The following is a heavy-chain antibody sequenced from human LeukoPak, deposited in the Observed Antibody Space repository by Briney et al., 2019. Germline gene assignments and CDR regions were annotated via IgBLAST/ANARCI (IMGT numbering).Heavy chain of an antibody. Sequence: GGSLRLSCAASGFTFSTYIMNWVRQAPGKGLEWVANIKQDGSEKYYVDSVKGRFTISRDNAKNSLYLQMNSLRAEDTAVYYCARLSSGFDYWGQGTLVTVSS. J-gene: IGHJ4*02. V-gene: IGHV3-7*01. CDR3: ARLSSGFDY. CDR1: GFTFSTYI. CDR2: IKQDGSEK. D-gene: IGHD3-22*01.